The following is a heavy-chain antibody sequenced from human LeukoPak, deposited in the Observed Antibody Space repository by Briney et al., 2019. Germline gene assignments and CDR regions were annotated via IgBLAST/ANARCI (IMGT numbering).Heavy chain of an antibody. Sequence: GSSVKVSCKASGGTFSSYAISWVRQAPGQGLEWMGGIIPIFDAANSLQKFQGRVTITADKSTSTAYMELSSLRSEDTAVYYCARHDHRSGYCSSTSCPDNWFDPWGQGTLVTVSS. J-gene: IGHJ5*02. CDR3: ARHDHRSGYCSSTSCPDNWFDP. V-gene: IGHV1-69*06. CDR1: GGTFSSYA. CDR2: IIPIFDAA. D-gene: IGHD2-2*03.